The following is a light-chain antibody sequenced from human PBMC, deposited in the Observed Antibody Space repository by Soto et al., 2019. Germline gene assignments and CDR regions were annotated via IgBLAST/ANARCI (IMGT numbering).Light chain of an antibody. CDR3: QQANSFPLT. CDR1: QGISRW. Sequence: DIQMTQSPSSVSASVGDRVSITCRASQGISRWLAWYQQKPGKAPKLLMSAASSLQSGVPSRFSGSGSGTDFTLTISSLQPDDFATYYCQQANSFPLTFGGGTKVEIK. V-gene: IGKV1-12*01. CDR2: AAS. J-gene: IGKJ4*01.